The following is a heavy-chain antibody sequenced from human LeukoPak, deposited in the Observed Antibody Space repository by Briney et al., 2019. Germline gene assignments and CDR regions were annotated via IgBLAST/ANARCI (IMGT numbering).Heavy chain of an antibody. V-gene: IGHV4-34*01. J-gene: IGHJ4*02. CDR2: INHSGST. D-gene: IGHD4-17*01. Sequence: SETLSLTCAVYGGSFSGYYWSWIRQPPGKGLEWIGEINHSGSTNYNPSLKSRVTISVDTSKNQFSLKLSSVTSADTAVYYCARAPPQGYGDYADDYWGQGTPVTVS. CDR3: ARAPPQGYGDYADDY. CDR1: GGSFSGYY.